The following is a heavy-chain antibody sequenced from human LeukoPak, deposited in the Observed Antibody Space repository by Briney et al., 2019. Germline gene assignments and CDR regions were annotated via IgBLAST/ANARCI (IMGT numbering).Heavy chain of an antibody. Sequence: SETLSLTCTVSGGSISSGGYYWSWIRQHPGKGLEWIGYIYYSGSTYYNPSLKSRVTISVDTSKNQFSLKLSSVTAADTAVYYCARTVVVVAATTYYYYGMDVWGQGTTVTISS. J-gene: IGHJ6*02. CDR3: ARTVVVVAATTYYYYGMDV. CDR1: GGSISSGGYY. D-gene: IGHD2-15*01. V-gene: IGHV4-31*03. CDR2: IYYSGST.